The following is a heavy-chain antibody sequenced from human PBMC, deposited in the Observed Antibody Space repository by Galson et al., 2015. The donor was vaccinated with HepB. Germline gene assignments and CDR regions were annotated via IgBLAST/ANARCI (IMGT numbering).Heavy chain of an antibody. CDR3: ARADPAYDFWSGYWDRYGMDV. CDR1: GYTFTSYD. V-gene: IGHV1-8*01. Sequence: SVKVSCKASGYTFTSYDINWVRQATGQGLEWMGWMNPNSGNTGYAQKFQGRVTMTRNTSISTAYMELSSLRSEDTAVYYCARADPAYDFWSGYWDRYGMDVWGQGTTVTVSS. J-gene: IGHJ6*02. CDR2: MNPNSGNT. D-gene: IGHD3-3*01.